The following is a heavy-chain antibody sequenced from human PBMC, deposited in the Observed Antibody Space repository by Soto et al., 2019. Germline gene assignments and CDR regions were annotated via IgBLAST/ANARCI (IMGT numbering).Heavy chain of an antibody. CDR3: RRHNMVRGVIANYYYYYMDV. J-gene: IGHJ6*03. D-gene: IGHD3-10*01. Sequence: SETLSLTCTVSGGSISSYYWSWIRQPPGKGLEWIGYIYYSGSTNYNPSLKSRVTISVDTSKNQFSLKMSSVTAEDTAVYYCRRHNMVRGVIANYYYYYMDVWGKGTTVTVSS. CDR2: IYYSGST. V-gene: IGHV4-59*08. CDR1: GGSISSYY.